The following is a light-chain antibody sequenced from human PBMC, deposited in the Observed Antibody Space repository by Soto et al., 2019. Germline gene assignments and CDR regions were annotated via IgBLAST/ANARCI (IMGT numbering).Light chain of an antibody. Sequence: DIVLTQAPGTLSFSPGERATLSFRSIQSVRGTPLAWYQQTPGQAPRLLIYDASSRATGIPDRFSGGGSGTDFTLTISRLEPEDFAVYYCQHYGSSPPITFGQGTRLEI. J-gene: IGKJ5*01. V-gene: IGKV3-20*01. CDR2: DAS. CDR1: QSVRGTP. CDR3: QHYGSSPPIT.